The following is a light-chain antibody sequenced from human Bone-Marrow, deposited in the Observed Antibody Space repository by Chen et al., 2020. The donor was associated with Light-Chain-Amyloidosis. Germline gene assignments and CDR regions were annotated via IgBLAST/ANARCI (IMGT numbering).Light chain of an antibody. CDR3: MQALQTPNT. V-gene: IGKV2-28*01. Sequence: DIVMTQSPLSLSVTHGEPASISCRSSQSLLNSTGYNYLDWYLQKPGQSPQLLIYLGSNRASGVPDRFSGSGSGTDFTLKISRVEAEDVGVYYCMQALQTPNTFGQGTKLEIK. J-gene: IGKJ2*01. CDR1: QSLLNSTGYNY. CDR2: LGS.